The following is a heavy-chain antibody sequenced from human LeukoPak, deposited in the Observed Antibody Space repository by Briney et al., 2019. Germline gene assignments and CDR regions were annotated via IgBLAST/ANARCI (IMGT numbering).Heavy chain of an antibody. Sequence: GGSLRLSCAASGFTFSSYAMHWVRQAPGKGLEWVAVISYDGSNKYYANSVKGRFTISRDNSKNTLYLQMNSLRAEDTAVYYCAREPVRGERYFDYWGQGTLVTVSS. J-gene: IGHJ4*02. D-gene: IGHD3-10*01. CDR1: GFTFSSYA. CDR3: AREPVRGERYFDY. V-gene: IGHV3-30-3*01. CDR2: ISYDGSNK.